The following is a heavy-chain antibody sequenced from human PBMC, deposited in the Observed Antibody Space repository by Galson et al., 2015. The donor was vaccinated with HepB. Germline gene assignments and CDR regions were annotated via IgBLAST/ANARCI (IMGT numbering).Heavy chain of an antibody. J-gene: IGHJ6*02. V-gene: IGHV3-30-3*01. CDR3: AREDGYCSGGSCYGYYYYGMDV. D-gene: IGHD2-15*01. CDR2: ISYDGSNK. CDR1: GFTFSSYA. Sequence: SLRLSCAASGFTFSSYAMHWVRQAPGKGLEWVAVISYDGSNKYYADSVKGRFTISRDNSKNTLYLQMNSLRAEDTAVYYCAREDGYCSGGSCYGYYYYGMDVWGQGTTVTVSS.